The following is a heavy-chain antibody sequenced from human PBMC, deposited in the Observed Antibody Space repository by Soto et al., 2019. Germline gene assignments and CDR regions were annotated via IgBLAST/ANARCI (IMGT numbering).Heavy chain of an antibody. Sequence: ASVKVSCKASGGTFSSYAISWVRQAPGQGLEGMGGIIPIFGIANYAQKFQGRVTITADKSTSTAYMELSSLRSEDTAVYYCARALLQVTTYYYYMDVWGKGTTVTVSS. CDR1: GGTFSSYA. V-gene: IGHV1-69*10. D-gene: IGHD4-4*01. J-gene: IGHJ6*03. CDR3: ARALLQVTTYYYYMDV. CDR2: IIPIFGIA.